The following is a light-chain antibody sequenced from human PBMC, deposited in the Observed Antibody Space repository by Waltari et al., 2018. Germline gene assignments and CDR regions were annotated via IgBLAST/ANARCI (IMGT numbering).Light chain of an antibody. Sequence: QTVVTQEPSISVSPGGTVTLTCCLSSFSVFNTYFLSRYQQTPGQAPRALIYSTNPRSSGVPERFSGSILGNKAALTITGAQADDESDYYCALYLGSGFSWVFGGGTKLTVL. V-gene: IGLV8-61*01. CDR1: SFSVFNTYF. CDR3: ALYLGSGFSWV. CDR2: STN. J-gene: IGLJ3*02.